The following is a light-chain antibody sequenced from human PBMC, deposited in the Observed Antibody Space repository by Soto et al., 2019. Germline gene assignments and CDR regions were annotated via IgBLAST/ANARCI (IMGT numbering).Light chain of an antibody. CDR3: QQRSNWPLT. V-gene: IGKV3-11*01. CDR1: PSVSSL. CDR2: DAS. J-gene: IGKJ4*01. Sequence: EIVLTQSPATLSLSPGERVTLSCRASPSVSSLLAWYQQRPGQAPRLLVYDASNRAAGVPARFSGGGSETDFTLTISSLEPEDFAVYFCQQRSNWPLTFGGGTKLEIK.